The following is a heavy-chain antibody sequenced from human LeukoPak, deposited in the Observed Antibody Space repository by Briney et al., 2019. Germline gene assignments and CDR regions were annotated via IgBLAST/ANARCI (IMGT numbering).Heavy chain of an antibody. D-gene: IGHD2-2*01. CDR3: ARDLGSSANVVVPSASPNSPRDYFYGMDV. J-gene: IGHJ6*02. CDR2: ISAYNGNT. V-gene: IGHV1-18*01. Sequence: ASVKVSCKASGYTFTSYGISWVRQAPGQGLEWMGWISAYNGNTNYAQKFQGRVTMTRDTSTTTVYMDLSSLTSEDTAVYYCARDLGSSANVVVPSASPNSPRDYFYGMDVWGQGTTVTVSS. CDR1: GYTFTSYG.